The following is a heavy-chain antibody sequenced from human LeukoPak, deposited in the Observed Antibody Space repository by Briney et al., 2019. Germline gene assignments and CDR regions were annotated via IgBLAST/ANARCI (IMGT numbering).Heavy chain of an antibody. J-gene: IGHJ4*02. D-gene: IGHD1-26*01. CDR3: ARALSGSPAVFDS. V-gene: IGHV4-59*08. CDR1: TGSISGYY. CDR2: RYYSGAS. Sequence: SETLSLTCAVSTGSISGYYWSWIRQPAGKGLEWIGLRYYSGASNYNPSLRGRVTISVDRSKSQVSLKMTSVTAADTAVYYCARALSGSPAVFDSWGQGTLVSVSS.